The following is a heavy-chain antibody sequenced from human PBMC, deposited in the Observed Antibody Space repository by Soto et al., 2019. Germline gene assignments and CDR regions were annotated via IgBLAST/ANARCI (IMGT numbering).Heavy chain of an antibody. CDR1: GDSISSGDYH. CDR3: AREVRITTIWFDP. V-gene: IGHV4-30-4*08. CDR2: IYYSGNT. Sequence: VQLQESGPGLVKPSQTLSLTCTLSGDSISSGDYHWTWIRQPPGKGLEWIGCIYYSGNTYYNPSLKSRVTISVDTSKNQFSLKLSSVTAADTAVYFCAREVRITTIWFDPWGQGTLVTVSS. D-gene: IGHD3-22*01. J-gene: IGHJ5*02.